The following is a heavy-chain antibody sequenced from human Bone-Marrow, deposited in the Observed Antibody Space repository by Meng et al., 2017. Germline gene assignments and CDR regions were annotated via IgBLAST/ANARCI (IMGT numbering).Heavy chain of an antibody. CDR1: GGTFSSYA. V-gene: IGHV1-69*01. CDR3: ARVYTDYGGNFHDAFDI. J-gene: IGHJ3*02. Sequence: QQWQAWPDWEETWSSGEFSCKAYGGTFSSYAYCWVRKARGQGLEWIGGIIPIFGTANYEKKFQGRVTITADESTSTAYMELSSLRSEDTAVYYCARVYTDYGGNFHDAFDIGGQGTMVTVSS. D-gene: IGHD4-23*01. CDR2: IIPIFGTA.